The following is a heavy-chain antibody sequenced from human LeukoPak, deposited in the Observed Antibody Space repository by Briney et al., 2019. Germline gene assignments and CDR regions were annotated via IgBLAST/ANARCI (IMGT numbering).Heavy chain of an antibody. CDR2: ISGSGGST. CDR3: ARDQRYYYGSGSVYYFDY. V-gene: IGHV3-23*01. Sequence: GGSLRLSCAASGFTFSSYGMSWVRQAPGKGLEWVSAISGSGGSTYYADSVKGRFTISRDNAKNSLYLQMNSLRAEDTAVYYCARDQRYYYGSGSVYYFDYWGQGTLVTVSS. J-gene: IGHJ4*02. D-gene: IGHD3-10*01. CDR1: GFTFSSYG.